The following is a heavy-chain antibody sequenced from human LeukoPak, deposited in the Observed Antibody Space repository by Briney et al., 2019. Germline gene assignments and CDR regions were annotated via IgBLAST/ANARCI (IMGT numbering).Heavy chain of an antibody. CDR2: IDANTGNP. J-gene: IGHJ4*02. CDR3: TRGRDTTGYFVY. V-gene: IGHV7-4-1*02. Sequence: ASVKVSCKASGYTFTNYTINWVRLAPGQGLEWMGWIDANTGNPTYAQGFAGRFVFSLDTSVTTTYLQISSLRAKDTAVYYCTRGRDTTGYFVYWGQGTLVTVSS. CDR1: GYTFTNYT. D-gene: IGHD3-22*01.